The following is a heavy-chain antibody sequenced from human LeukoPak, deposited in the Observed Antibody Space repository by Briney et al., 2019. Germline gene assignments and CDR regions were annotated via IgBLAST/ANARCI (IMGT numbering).Heavy chain of an antibody. CDR1: GYTFTSYG. Sequence: ASVKVSCKASGYTFTSYGISWVRQAPGQGLEWMGLINPTGDSTGYAQKFQGRVTMTRDMSTSTDYLELSSLRSEGTAIYYCARDNSVDDNAWWFDPWGQGTLVTVSS. V-gene: IGHV1-46*01. CDR3: ARDNSVDDNAWWFDP. CDR2: INPTGDST. J-gene: IGHJ5*02. D-gene: IGHD3-22*01.